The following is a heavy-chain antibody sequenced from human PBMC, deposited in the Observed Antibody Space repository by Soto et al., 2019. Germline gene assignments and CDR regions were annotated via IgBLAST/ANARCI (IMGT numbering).Heavy chain of an antibody. CDR3: ARSGSGSYLNWFDP. CDR1: GGSISSGDYY. V-gene: IGHV4-30-4*01. Sequence: QVQLQESGPGLVKPSQTLSLTCTVSGGSISSGDYYWSWIRQPPGKGLEWIGYIYYRGSTYYIPSLKSRVTISVDTSKNQFSLKLSSVTAADTAVYYCARSGSGSYLNWFDPWGQGTLVTVSS. CDR2: IYYRGST. J-gene: IGHJ5*02. D-gene: IGHD3-10*01.